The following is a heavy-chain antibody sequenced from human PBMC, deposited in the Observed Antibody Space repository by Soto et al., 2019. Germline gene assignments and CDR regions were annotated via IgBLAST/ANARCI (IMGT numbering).Heavy chain of an antibody. D-gene: IGHD5-12*01. V-gene: IGHV1-69*06. CDR2: IIPIFGTA. Sequence: GASVKVSCKASGGTFSSYAISWVRQAPGQGLEWMGGIIPIFGTANYAQKFQGRVTITADKSTSTAYMGLSSLRSEDTAVYYCARGEDIVALTPDHYYYGMDVWGQGTTVTVSS. J-gene: IGHJ6*02. CDR1: GGTFSSYA. CDR3: ARGEDIVALTPDHYYYGMDV.